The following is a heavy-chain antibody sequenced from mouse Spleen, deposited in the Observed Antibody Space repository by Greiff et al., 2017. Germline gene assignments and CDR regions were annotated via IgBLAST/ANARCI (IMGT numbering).Heavy chain of an antibody. CDR1: GFTFSDFY. V-gene: IGHV7-1*01. D-gene: IGHD2-5*01. CDR3: ARDAPYSSYGYAMDY. Sequence: EVKVVESGGGLVQSGRSLRLSCATSGFTFSDFYMEWVRQAPGKGLEWIAASRNKANDYTTEYSASVKGRFIVSRDTSQSILYLQMNALRAEDTAIYYCARDAPYSSYGYAMDYWGQGTSVTVSS. CDR2: SRNKANDYTT. J-gene: IGHJ4*01.